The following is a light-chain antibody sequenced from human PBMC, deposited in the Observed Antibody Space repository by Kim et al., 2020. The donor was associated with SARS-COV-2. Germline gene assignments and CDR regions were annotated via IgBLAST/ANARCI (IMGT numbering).Light chain of an antibody. CDR2: AAS. CDR3: QQSYSTPQT. Sequence: ASVGDTVTLTCRTSQRVSTYLNWYQQKPGKAPNVLIFAASTLQSGVPSRFSGSGSGTDFTLTISSLQPEDFATYYCQQSYSTPQTFGQGTKVDIK. V-gene: IGKV1-39*01. J-gene: IGKJ1*01. CDR1: QRVSTY.